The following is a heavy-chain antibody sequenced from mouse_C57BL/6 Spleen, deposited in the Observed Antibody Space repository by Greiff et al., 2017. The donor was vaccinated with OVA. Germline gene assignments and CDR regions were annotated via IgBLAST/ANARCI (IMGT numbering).Heavy chain of an antibody. CDR1: GYTFTSYG. Sequence: VQRVESGAELARPGASVKLSCKASGYTFTSYGISWVKQRTGQGLEWIGEIYPRSGNTYYNEKFKGKATLTADKSSSTAYMELRSLTSEDSAVYFCARGGGSSPYYYAMDYWGQGTSVTVSS. V-gene: IGHV1-81*01. D-gene: IGHD1-1*01. CDR3: ARGGGSSPYYYAMDY. CDR2: IYPRSGNT. J-gene: IGHJ4*01.